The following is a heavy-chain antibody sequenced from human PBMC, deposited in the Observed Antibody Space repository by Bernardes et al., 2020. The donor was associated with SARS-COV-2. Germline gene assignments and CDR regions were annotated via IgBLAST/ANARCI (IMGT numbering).Heavy chain of an antibody. CDR1: GFTFSSYA. V-gene: IGHV3-30*01. CDR3: ARAARGSYYNWFDP. CDR2: ISYDGSNK. D-gene: IGHD1-26*01. Sequence: GGSLRLSCAASGFTFSSYAMHWVRQAPGKGLEWVAVISYDGSNKYYADSVKGRFNISRDNSKNTLYLQMNSLRAEDTAVYYCARAARGSYYNWFDPWGQGTLVTVSS. J-gene: IGHJ5*02.